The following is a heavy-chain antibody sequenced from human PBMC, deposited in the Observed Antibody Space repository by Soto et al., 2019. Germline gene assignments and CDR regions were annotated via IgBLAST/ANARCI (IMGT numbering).Heavy chain of an antibody. CDR3: ATDCGGGTCYSDY. CDR1: GYTFTSYD. D-gene: IGHD2-15*01. V-gene: IGHV1-8*01. CDR2: MNPNSGNT. Sequence: ASVKVSCKASGYTFTSYDINWVRQATGQGLEWMGWMNPNSGNTGYAQKFQGRVTMTENTSTDTAYMELSSLRSEDTAVYFCATDCGGGTCYSDYWGQGTLVTVSS. J-gene: IGHJ4*02.